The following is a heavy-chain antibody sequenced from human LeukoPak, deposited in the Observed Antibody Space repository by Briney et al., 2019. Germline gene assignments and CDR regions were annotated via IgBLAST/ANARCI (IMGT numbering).Heavy chain of an antibody. D-gene: IGHD3-10*01. CDR2: ISWNSGRI. J-gene: IGHJ4*02. Sequence: GGSLRLSCAASGFTFDDYAMHWVRQAPGKGLEWVSGISWNSGRIGYADSVKGRFTISRDNAKNSLYLQMNSLRAEDTAVYYCARDHYGSGSYSYFDYWGQGTLVTVSS. CDR1: GFTFDDYA. V-gene: IGHV3-9*01. CDR3: ARDHYGSGSYSYFDY.